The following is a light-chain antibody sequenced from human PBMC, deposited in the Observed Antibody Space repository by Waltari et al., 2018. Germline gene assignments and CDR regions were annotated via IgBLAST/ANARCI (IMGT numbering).Light chain of an antibody. CDR2: AAS. Sequence: DIQMTQSPSSLSASVGDRVTITCRASQGTSNYLAWYQQNPGKVPHLLIYAASTLQSGVPSRFSGSGSGTHFTLTIASLQPEDVATYYCQTYYSPPFTFGPGTTVDIK. V-gene: IGKV1-27*01. CDR3: QTYYSPPFT. CDR1: QGTSNY. J-gene: IGKJ3*01.